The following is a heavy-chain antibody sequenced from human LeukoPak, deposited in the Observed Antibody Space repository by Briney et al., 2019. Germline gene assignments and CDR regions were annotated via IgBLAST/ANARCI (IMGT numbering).Heavy chain of an antibody. D-gene: IGHD6-19*01. CDR1: GGSISSYY. Sequence: SETLSLTRTVSGGSISSYYWSWIRQPPGKGLEWIGYIYYSGSTNYNPSLKSRVTISVDMSKNQFSLKLSSVTAADTAVYYCARVGAVAGKYFDYWGQGTLVTVSS. CDR3: ARVGAVAGKYFDY. CDR2: IYYSGST. J-gene: IGHJ4*02. V-gene: IGHV4-59*01.